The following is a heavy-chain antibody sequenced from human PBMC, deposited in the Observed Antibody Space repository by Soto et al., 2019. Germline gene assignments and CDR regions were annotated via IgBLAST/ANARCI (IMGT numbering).Heavy chain of an antibody. D-gene: IGHD6-13*01. CDR1: GYTFTSYG. Sequence: QVQLVQSGAEVKKPGASVKVSCKASGYTFTSYGISWVRQAPGQGLEWMGWISAYNGNTNYAQKPQGRVTMTTDTSTSTAYTELRSLISDDTDVYYCARESSSSCHDYWGQGTLVTVSS. CDR2: ISAYNGNT. J-gene: IGHJ4*02. V-gene: IGHV1-18*01. CDR3: ARESSSSCHDY.